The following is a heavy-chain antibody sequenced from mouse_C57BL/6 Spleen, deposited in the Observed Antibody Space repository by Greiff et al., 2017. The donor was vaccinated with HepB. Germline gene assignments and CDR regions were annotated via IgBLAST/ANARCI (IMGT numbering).Heavy chain of an antibody. J-gene: IGHJ4*01. CDR1: GYTFTDYE. CDR3: TRNGYDDYYAMDY. V-gene: IGHV1-15*01. D-gene: IGHD2-2*01. Sequence: QVQLQQSGAELVRPGASVTLSCKASGYTFTDYEMHWVKQTPVHGLEWIGAIDPETGGTAYNQKFKGKAILTADKSSSTAYMELRSLTSEDSAVYYCTRNGYDDYYAMDYWGQGTSVTVSS. CDR2: IDPETGGT.